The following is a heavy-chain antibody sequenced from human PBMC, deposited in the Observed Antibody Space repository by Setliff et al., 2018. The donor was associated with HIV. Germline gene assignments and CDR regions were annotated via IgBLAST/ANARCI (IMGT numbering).Heavy chain of an antibody. CDR3: ARSTPSIGYISEH. D-gene: IGHD5-12*01. Sequence: SETLSLTCTVSGGSASNRRYYWAWIRQPPGKGLEYIGSIYYNEKTYYSPSLKSRITISVDTSKNHFSLKLNSVTAADTAVYYCARSTPSIGYISEHWGQGALVTVSS. CDR2: IYYNEKT. J-gene: IGHJ1*01. CDR1: GGSASNRRYY. V-gene: IGHV4-39*07.